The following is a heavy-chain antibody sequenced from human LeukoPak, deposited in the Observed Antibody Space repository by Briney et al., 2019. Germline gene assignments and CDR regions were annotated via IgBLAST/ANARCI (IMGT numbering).Heavy chain of an antibody. Sequence: PSETLSLTCTVSGGSISSYYWSWIRQPPGKGLEWIGYIYYSGSTNYNPSLKSRVTISVDTSKNQFSLKLSSVTAADTAVYYCARGPKDRYNYYYMDVWGKGTTVTVSS. CDR3: ARGPKDRYNYYYMDV. CDR1: GGSISSYY. V-gene: IGHV4-59*01. CDR2: IYYSGST. J-gene: IGHJ6*03. D-gene: IGHD3-3*01.